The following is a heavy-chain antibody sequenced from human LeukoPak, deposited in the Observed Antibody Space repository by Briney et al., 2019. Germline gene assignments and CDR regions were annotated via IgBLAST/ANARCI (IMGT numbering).Heavy chain of an antibody. CDR1: GGSISSGGYY. CDR3: ARDAPGIAAAGVY. Sequence: PSQTLSLTCTVSGGSISSGGYYWSWIRQPPGKGLEWIGYIYHSGSTYYNPSLKSRVTISVDTSKTHFSLELSSVTAADTAVYYCARDAPGIAAAGVYWGQGTLVTVSS. V-gene: IGHV4-30-2*01. J-gene: IGHJ4*02. CDR2: IYHSGST. D-gene: IGHD6-13*01.